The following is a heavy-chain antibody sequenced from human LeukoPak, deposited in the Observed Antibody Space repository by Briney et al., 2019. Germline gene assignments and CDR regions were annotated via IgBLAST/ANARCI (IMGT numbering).Heavy chain of an antibody. D-gene: IGHD4-11*01. CDR1: GGSISGYY. J-gene: IGHJ4*02. V-gene: IGHV4-59*08. Sequence: PSETLSLTCTVSGGSISGYYWSWIRQPPGKGLEWIGYIYYSGSTNYNPSLKSRVTISVDTSKNQFSLKLSSVTAADTAVYYCARLTTGVDYWGQGTLVTVSS. CDR3: ARLTTGVDY. CDR2: IYYSGST.